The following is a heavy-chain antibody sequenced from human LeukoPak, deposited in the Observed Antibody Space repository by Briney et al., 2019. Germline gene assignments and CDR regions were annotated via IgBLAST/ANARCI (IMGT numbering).Heavy chain of an antibody. V-gene: IGHV4-59*08. CDR1: GGSISSYY. D-gene: IGHD3-22*01. J-gene: IGHJ4*02. Sequence: NASETLSLTCTVSGGSISSYYWSWLRQPPGKGLEWIGYIYYSGSTNYNPSLKSRVTISVDTSKNQFSLKLSSVTAADTAVYYCARQDTRGYYVDYWGQGTLVTVSS. CDR3: ARQDTRGYYVDY. CDR2: IYYSGST.